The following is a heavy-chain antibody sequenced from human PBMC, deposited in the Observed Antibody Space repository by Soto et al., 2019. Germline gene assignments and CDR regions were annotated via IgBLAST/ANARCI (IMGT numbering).Heavy chain of an antibody. V-gene: IGHV3-11*05. Sequence: QVQLVESGGGLVKPGVSLRLSCAASGFAFIDYYMSWIRQAPGKGLEWVSYISSSSSYTNYADSVKGRFTISRDNAKNSLYLQMNSLRAEDTAVYYCARDGSGYYDTAGYFQHWGQGTLVTVSS. CDR2: ISSSSSYT. D-gene: IGHD3-22*01. J-gene: IGHJ1*01. CDR3: ARDGSGYYDTAGYFQH. CDR1: GFAFIDYY.